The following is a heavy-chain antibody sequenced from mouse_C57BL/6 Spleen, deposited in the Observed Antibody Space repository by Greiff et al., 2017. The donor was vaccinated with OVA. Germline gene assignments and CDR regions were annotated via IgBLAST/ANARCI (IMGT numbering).Heavy chain of an antibody. CDR2: ISYDGSN. CDR3: ASEGNYGGAWFAY. D-gene: IGHD2-1*01. CDR1: GYSITSGYY. J-gene: IGHJ3*01. V-gene: IGHV3-6*01. Sequence: VQLKESGPGLVKPSQSLSLTCSVTGYSITSGYYWNWIRQFPGNKLEWMGYISYDGSNNYNPSLKNRISITRDTSKNQFFLKLNSVTTEDTATYYCASEGNYGGAWFAYWGQGTLVTVSA.